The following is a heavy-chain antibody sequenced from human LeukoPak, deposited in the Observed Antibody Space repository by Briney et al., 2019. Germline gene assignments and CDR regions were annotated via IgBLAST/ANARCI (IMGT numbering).Heavy chain of an antibody. CDR3: SKDIVATIFDY. J-gene: IGHJ4*02. D-gene: IGHD5-12*01. CDR2: ISGSGGST. CDR1: GFAFSSYA. V-gene: IGHV3-23*01. Sequence: GGSLRLSCAASGFAFSSYAMNWVRQAPGKGLEWVSAISGSGGSTYYADSVKGRFTISRDNSKNTLYLQMNSLRAEDTAVYYCSKDIVATIFDYWGQGTLVTVSS.